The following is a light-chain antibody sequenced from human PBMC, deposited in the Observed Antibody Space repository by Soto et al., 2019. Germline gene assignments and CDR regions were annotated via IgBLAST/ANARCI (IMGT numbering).Light chain of an antibody. J-gene: IGKJ1*01. CDR1: QTVASNY. CDR3: QQCGTSPWT. Sequence: EIVLTQSPGTLSLSPGERATLSCRASQTVASNYLAWYQQKPGQAPRLLIYGASSRATGIPDRFSGSGSGTDFTLTINRLEPEDSAVYYCQQCGTSPWTFG. CDR2: GAS. V-gene: IGKV3-20*01.